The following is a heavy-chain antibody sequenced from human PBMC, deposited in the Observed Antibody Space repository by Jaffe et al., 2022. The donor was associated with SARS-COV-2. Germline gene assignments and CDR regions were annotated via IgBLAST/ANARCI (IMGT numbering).Heavy chain of an antibody. CDR3: AKDFGPDEPYCGGACYPFDY. D-gene: IGHD2-21*02. Sequence: EVQLLESGGGLVQPGGSLRLSCAASGFTFSSYAMSWVRQAPGKGLEWVSGISGGGGSTYYADSVKGRFIISRDKSKNTLYLQMNSLRAEDTAVYYCAKDFGPDEPYCGGACYPFDYWGQGTLVTVSS. CDR1: GFTFSSYA. V-gene: IGHV3-23*01. CDR2: ISGGGGST. J-gene: IGHJ4*02.